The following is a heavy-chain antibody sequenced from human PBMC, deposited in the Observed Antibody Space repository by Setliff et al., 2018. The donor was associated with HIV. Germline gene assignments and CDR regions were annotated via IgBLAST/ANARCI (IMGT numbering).Heavy chain of an antibody. Sequence: ASVKVSCKASGGTFSSYVISWVRQAPGQGLEWMGWINTNTGNPTYAQGFTGRFVFSLDTSVSTAYLQISSLKAEDTAVYYCARMATVYYYYMDVWGKGTTVTVSS. CDR1: GGTFSSYV. D-gene: IGHD4-4*01. J-gene: IGHJ6*03. CDR3: ARMATVYYYYMDV. CDR2: INTNTGNP. V-gene: IGHV7-4-1*02.